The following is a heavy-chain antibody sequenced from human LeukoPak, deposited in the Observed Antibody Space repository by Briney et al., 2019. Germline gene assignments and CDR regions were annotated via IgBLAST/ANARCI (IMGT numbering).Heavy chain of an antibody. V-gene: IGHV5-51*01. D-gene: IGHD2-15*01. Sequence: GASLQISCKGSGYIFTSYWIGWVRQLPGKGLEWMGIIYPGDSDTRYSPSFQGQVTISADKSISTAYLQWSSLKASDTAMYYCARQRAGYCSGGSCRHFDYWGQGTLVTVSS. CDR1: GYIFTSYW. J-gene: IGHJ4*02. CDR2: IYPGDSDT. CDR3: ARQRAGYCSGGSCRHFDY.